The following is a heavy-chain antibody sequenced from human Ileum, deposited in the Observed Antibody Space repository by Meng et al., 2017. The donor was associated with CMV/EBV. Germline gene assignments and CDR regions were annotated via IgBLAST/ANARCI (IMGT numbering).Heavy chain of an antibody. CDR1: GYTFNRYY. CDR3: AKGGHVDTNYYYYDMDV. D-gene: IGHD5-18*01. Sequence: ASVKVSCKASGYTFNRYYMHWVRQAPGQGLEWMGIINPYGGSTSYAQKFQGRVTMTRDTSTSTVYMELSGLRSEDTAVYYCAKGGHVDTNYYYYDMDVWGQATTVTVSS. CDR2: INPYGGST. J-gene: IGHJ6*02. V-gene: IGHV1-46*02.